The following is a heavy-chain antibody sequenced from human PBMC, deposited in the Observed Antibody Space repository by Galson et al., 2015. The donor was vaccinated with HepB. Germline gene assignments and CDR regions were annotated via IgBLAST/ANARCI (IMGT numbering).Heavy chain of an antibody. D-gene: IGHD3-22*01. V-gene: IGHV1-46*01. CDR1: GYTFTSYY. J-gene: IGHJ5*02. CDR2: INPSGGST. CDR3: ARGRPIYDSSGYYGWFDP. Sequence: SVKVSCKASGYTFTSYYMHWVRQAPGQGLEWMGIINPSGGSTSYAQKFQGRVTMTRDTSTSTVYMELSSLRSEDTAVYYCARGRPIYDSSGYYGWFDPWGQGTLVTVSS.